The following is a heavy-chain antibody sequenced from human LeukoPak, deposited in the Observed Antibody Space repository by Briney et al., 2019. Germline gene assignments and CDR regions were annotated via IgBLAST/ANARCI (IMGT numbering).Heavy chain of an antibody. CDR2: ISSSSSYI. CDR3: AREVNCGGDCYACDI. Sequence: GGSLRLSCAASGFTFGSYSMNWVRQAPGKGLEWVSSISSSSSYIYYADSVKGRFTISRDNAQNPLYLQMNSLRAEDTAVYYCAREVNCGGDCYACDIWGQGTMVTVSS. CDR1: GFTFGSYS. D-gene: IGHD2-21*02. J-gene: IGHJ3*02. V-gene: IGHV3-21*01.